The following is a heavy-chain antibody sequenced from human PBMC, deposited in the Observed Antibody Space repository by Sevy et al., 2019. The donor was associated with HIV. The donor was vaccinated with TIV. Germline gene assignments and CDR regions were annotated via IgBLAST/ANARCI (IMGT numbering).Heavy chain of an antibody. CDR2: IKSNGDGGTT. V-gene: IGHV3-15*01. D-gene: IGHD3-3*01. CDR1: GFTFNKAW. CDR3: TTKGGFWSGYQYFDY. J-gene: IGHJ4*02. Sequence: GGSLRLSCAASGFTFNKAWMTWVRQAPGKGLEWDGRIKSNGDGGTTDYTAPVKGRFTISRDDSKNTLYLQMNSLKTEDTAVYYCTTKGGFWSGYQYFDYWGQGTLVTVSS.